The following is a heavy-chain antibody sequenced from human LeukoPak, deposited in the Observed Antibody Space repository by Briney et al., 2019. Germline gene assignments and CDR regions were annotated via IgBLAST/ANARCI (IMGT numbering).Heavy chain of an antibody. J-gene: IGHJ4*02. CDR2: INQDGSEE. CDR3: VRDGGVSGYDLLDY. V-gene: IGHV3-7*01. D-gene: IGHD5-12*01. Sequence: GGSLRLSCAASGFTFSHYWMNWVRQAPGQGLEWMAQINQDGSEEYYMDSVKARFTTSRDNANNSVFLQMNSLRAEDTAVYYCVRDGGVSGYDLLDYWGQGTLVTVSS. CDR1: GFTFSHYW.